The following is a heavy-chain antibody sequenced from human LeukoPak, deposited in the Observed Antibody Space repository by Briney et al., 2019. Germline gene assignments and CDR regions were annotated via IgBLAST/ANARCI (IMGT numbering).Heavy chain of an antibody. Sequence: ASVKVSCKASGYTFTAYYLHWVRQSPEQGLEWMGWIDPTSGGTKYAQNFQARVIMTRDTSIGTAYMELSRLTSDDTAVYYCARASGGDAFHMWGQGTMVTVSS. V-gene: IGHV1-2*02. CDR1: GYTFTAYY. J-gene: IGHJ3*02. D-gene: IGHD3-16*01. CDR2: IDPTSGGT. CDR3: ARASGGDAFHM.